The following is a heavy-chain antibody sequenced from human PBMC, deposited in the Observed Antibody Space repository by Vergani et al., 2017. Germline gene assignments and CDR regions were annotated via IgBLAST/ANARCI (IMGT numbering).Heavy chain of an antibody. CDR1: GYTFTSYG. CDR3: ARAPGLAVAGTPYYYYGMDV. CDR2: ISAYNGNT. J-gene: IGHJ6*02. D-gene: IGHD6-19*01. V-gene: IGHV1-18*04. Sequence: QVQLVQSGAEVKKPGASVKVSCKASGYTFTSYGISWVRQAPGQGLEWMGWISAYNGNTNYAQKLQGRVTMTTDTSTSTAYMELRSLRSDDTAVYYCARAPGLAVAGTPYYYYGMDVWGQGTTVTVSS.